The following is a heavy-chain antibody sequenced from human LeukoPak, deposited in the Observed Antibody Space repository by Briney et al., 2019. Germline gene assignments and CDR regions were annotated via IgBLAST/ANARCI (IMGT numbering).Heavy chain of an antibody. V-gene: IGHV4-34*01. CDR2: INHSGST. Sequence: SETLSLTCAVYGGSFSGYYWSWIRQPPGKGLEWIGEINHSGSTNYNPSLKSRVTISVDTSKNQFSLKLSSVTAADAAVYYCARGRSSGWRHLYYFDYWGQGTLVTVSS. CDR1: GGSFSGYY. CDR3: ARGRSSGWRHLYYFDY. J-gene: IGHJ4*02. D-gene: IGHD6-19*01.